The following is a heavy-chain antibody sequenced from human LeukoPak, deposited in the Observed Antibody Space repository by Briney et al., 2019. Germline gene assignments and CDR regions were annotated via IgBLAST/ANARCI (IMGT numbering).Heavy chain of an antibody. CDR3: AKDSSTSCYGY. D-gene: IGHD2-2*01. J-gene: IGHJ4*02. CDR2: ISESGNIM. Sequence: PGGSLRLSCAASGFTFSDFYMNWIRQAPGKGLEWVSFISESGNIMYYADSVKGRFTISRDNAKNSLYLQMNSLRAEDTAVYYCAKDSSTSCYGYWGQGTLVTVSS. V-gene: IGHV3-11*01. CDR1: GFTFSDFY.